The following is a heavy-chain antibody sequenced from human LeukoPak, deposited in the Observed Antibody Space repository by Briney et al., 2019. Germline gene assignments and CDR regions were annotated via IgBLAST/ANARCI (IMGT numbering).Heavy chain of an antibody. CDR2: IYSGGST. J-gene: IGHJ4*02. CDR3: ASSPARSTTVYYFDY. V-gene: IGHV3-53*01. Sequence: GGSLRLSCAASGFTVSSNYMSWVRQAPGKGLEWVSVIYSGGSTYYADSMKGRFTISRDNSKNTLYLQVNSLRAEDTAVYYCASSPARSTTVYYFDYWGQGTLVTVSS. CDR1: GFTVSSNY. D-gene: IGHD4-11*01.